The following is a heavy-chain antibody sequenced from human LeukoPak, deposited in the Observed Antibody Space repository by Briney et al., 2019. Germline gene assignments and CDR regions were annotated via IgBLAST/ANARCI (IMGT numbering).Heavy chain of an antibody. CDR3: ARGRYSSSWYYFDY. V-gene: IGHV4-59*01. CDR1: GGSISSYY. J-gene: IGHJ4*02. CDR2: IYYSGST. Sequence: SETLSLTCTVSGGSISSYYWSWIRQPPGKGREWIGYIYYSGSTNYNPSLKSRVTISVDTSKNQFSLKLSSVTAADTAVYYCARGRYSSSWYYFDYWGQGTLVTVSS. D-gene: IGHD6-13*01.